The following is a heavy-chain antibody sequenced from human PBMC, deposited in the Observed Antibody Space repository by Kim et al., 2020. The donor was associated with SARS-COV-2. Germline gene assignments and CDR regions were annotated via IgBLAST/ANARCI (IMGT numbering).Heavy chain of an antibody. CDR3: VKSLDGEKSAMDD. V-gene: IGHV3-9*01. D-gene: IGHD1-1*01. Sequence: GWSLRLSCAASGFTFSAYGMHWVRQAPGKGLEWLSGISWNNGNKEYADSVKGRLTISRDNAKKSLFLQMNSLIIEDTALYFCVKSLDGEKSAMDDWVQGT. CDR1: GFTFSAYG. CDR2: ISWNNGNK. J-gene: IGHJ6*02.